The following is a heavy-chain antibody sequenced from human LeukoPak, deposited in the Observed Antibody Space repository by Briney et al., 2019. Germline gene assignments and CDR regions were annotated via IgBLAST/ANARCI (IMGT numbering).Heavy chain of an antibody. Sequence: PGGSLRLSCAASGCTFSSYEMIWVRQAPGKGLECVSYISGSGRTIYYADSVKGRFTISRDNAKNSLYLQMYSLRAGDTAAYYCASPQTSGYAFGYWGQGTLVTVSS. J-gene: IGHJ4*02. V-gene: IGHV3-48*03. CDR1: GCTFSSYE. D-gene: IGHD5-12*01. CDR2: ISGSGRTI. CDR3: ASPQTSGYAFGY.